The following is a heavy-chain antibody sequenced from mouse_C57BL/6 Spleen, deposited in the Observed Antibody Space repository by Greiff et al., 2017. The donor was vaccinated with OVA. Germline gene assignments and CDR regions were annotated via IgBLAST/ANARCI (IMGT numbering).Heavy chain of an antibody. CDR3: ARDPYGSSWWYFDV. V-gene: IGHV5-16*01. CDR1: GFTFSDYY. Sequence: DVKLVESEGGLVQPGSSMKLSCTASGFTFSDYYMAWVRQVPEKGLEWVANINYDGSSTYYLDSLKSRFIISRDNAKNILYLQMSSLKSEDTATYYCARDPYGSSWWYFDVWGTGTTVTVSS. J-gene: IGHJ1*03. CDR2: INYDGSST. D-gene: IGHD1-1*01.